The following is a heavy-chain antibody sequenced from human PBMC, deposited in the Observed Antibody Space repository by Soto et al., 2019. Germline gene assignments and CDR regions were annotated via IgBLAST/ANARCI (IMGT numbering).Heavy chain of an antibody. D-gene: IGHD4-17*01. J-gene: IGHJ4*02. CDR3: ARDDDFDDNGLDY. V-gene: IGHV3-33*01. CDR1: GFTYSRFG. Sequence: QVQLVESGGGVVQPGTSLRLSCAASGFTYSRFGMHWVRQAPGKGLEWVGVILNDGSNEKYADSVKGRFTISRDNSKNTLYLQMNSLRAEDTAVYYCARDDDFDDNGLDYWGQGTLVTVSS. CDR2: ILNDGSNE.